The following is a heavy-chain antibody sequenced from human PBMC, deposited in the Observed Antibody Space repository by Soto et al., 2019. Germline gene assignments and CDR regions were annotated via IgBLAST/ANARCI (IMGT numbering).Heavy chain of an antibody. J-gene: IGHJ5*02. CDR2: IRNSGNTI. Sequence: DVPLVESGGGLVQPGGSLRLSCAASGFIFSNYHMNWVRQAPGKGLEWVSYIRNSGNTIYYANSVKGRFTISRDNAKGSLYLQMNSLRDEDTAVYYCTRHNIEHSSGWYPWGQGTLVTVSS. CDR3: TRHNIEHSSGWYP. V-gene: IGHV3-48*02. CDR1: GFIFSNYH. D-gene: IGHD6-13*01.